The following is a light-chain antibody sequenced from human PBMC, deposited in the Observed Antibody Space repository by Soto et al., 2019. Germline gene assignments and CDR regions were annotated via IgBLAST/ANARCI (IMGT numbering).Light chain of an antibody. Sequence: IQLTQSPSFLSASVGDRVTFTCRASPGISSYLAWYQQKPGKAPKLLIYAASTLQSGVPSRISGSGSGTEFTLTTSSLQPEDYATYYCQQLNSYPITFGQWTRLESK. CDR1: PGISSY. CDR3: QQLNSYPIT. V-gene: IGKV1-9*01. J-gene: IGKJ5*01. CDR2: AAS.